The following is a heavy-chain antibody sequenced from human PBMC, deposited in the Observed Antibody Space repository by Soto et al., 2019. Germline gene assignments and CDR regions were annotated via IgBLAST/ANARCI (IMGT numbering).Heavy chain of an antibody. Sequence: SDTLSLTCAVYGGSFSVYYWSWVRQPPGKGLEWIGEINHSGSTNYNPSLKSRVTISVDTSKNQFSLKLSSVTAADTAVYYCASGMGYYDSSGYRPFDYWGQGTLVTVSS. J-gene: IGHJ4*02. CDR3: ASGMGYYDSSGYRPFDY. CDR1: GGSFSVYY. D-gene: IGHD3-22*01. V-gene: IGHV4-34*01. CDR2: INHSGST.